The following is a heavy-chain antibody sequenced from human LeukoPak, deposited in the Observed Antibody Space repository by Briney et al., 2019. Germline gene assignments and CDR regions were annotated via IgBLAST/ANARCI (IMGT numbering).Heavy chain of an antibody. CDR3: ARDGNRRMYYYDEVGDY. J-gene: IGHJ4*02. D-gene: IGHD3-22*01. Sequence: SVKVSCKASGYTFTSYGISWVRQAPGQGLEWMGWISAYNGNTNYAQKLQDRVTMTTDTSTTTAYMELRSLRSDDTAVYYCARDGNRRMYYYDEVGDYWGQGTLVTVSS. CDR2: ISAYNGNT. CDR1: GYTFTSYG. V-gene: IGHV1-18*01.